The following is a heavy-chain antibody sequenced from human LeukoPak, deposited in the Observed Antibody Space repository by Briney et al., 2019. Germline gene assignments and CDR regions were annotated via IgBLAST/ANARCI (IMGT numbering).Heavy chain of an antibody. J-gene: IGHJ4*02. CDR1: GGSISSRIHY. CDR2: IYFTGNT. CDR3: ARGYVVVIGTFVGVNPQVDH. Sequence: KPSETLSLTCTVSGGSISSRIHYWGWIRQPPGKGLEWIGSIYFTGNTYYNPSLKSRVTISVDTSKNQFSLKLSSVTAADTAVYYCARGYVVVIGTFVGVNPQVDHWGQGTLVTVSS. V-gene: IGHV4-39*01. D-gene: IGHD2-21*01.